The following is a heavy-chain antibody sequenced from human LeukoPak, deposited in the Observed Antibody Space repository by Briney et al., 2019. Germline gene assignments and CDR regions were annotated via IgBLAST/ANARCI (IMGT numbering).Heavy chain of an antibody. CDR3: ARGYSSPYYFDY. V-gene: IGHV4-34*01. J-gene: IGHJ4*02. CDR2: INHRGST. Sequence: PSETLSLTCAVYGGSFSGYYWSWIRQPPGKGLEWIGEINHRGSTNYNPSLKSRVTISVDTSKNQFSLKLSSVTAADTAVYYCARGYSSPYYFDYWGQGTLVTVSS. CDR1: GGSFSGYY. D-gene: IGHD6-13*01.